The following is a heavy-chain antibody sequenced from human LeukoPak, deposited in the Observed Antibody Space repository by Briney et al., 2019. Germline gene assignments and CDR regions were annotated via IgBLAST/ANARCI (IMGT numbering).Heavy chain of an antibody. D-gene: IGHD3-9*01. CDR3: ARDYLDYDILTGYPCFDY. V-gene: IGHV3-21*01. J-gene: IGHJ4*02. CDR2: ISSSSSYI. CDR1: GFTFSSYS. Sequence: GGSLRLSCAASGFTFSSYSMNWVRQAPGKGLEWVSSISSSSSYIYYADSVKGRFTISRDNAKNSLYLQMNSLRAEDTAVYYCARDYLDYDILTGYPCFDYWGQGTLVTVSS.